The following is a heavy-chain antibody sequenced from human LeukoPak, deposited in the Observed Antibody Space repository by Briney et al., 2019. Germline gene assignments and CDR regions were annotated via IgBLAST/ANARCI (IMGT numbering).Heavy chain of an antibody. D-gene: IGHD3-10*01. Sequence: KPGGSLRLSCAASGFTFSSYAMNWVRQAPGKGLEWVSSISSSSSYIYYADSVKGRFTISRDNAKNSLYLQMNSLRAEDTAVYYCARDLFLWFGELEDPNYFDYWGQGTLVTVSS. CDR2: ISSSSSYI. CDR1: GFTFSSYA. J-gene: IGHJ4*02. CDR3: ARDLFLWFGELEDPNYFDY. V-gene: IGHV3-21*01.